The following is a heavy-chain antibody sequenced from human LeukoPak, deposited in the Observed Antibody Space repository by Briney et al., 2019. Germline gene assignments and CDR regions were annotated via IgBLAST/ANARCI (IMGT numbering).Heavy chain of an antibody. V-gene: IGHV3-23*01. D-gene: IGHD2-15*01. Sequence: PGGSLRLSCAASGFTFSSHGMNWVRQAPGKGLEWVSGISGSGGNTYYADSVKGRFTISRDNSKNTLYLQMNSLRADDTAVYYCARYYRLDYWGQGTLVTVSS. CDR3: ARYYRLDY. CDR2: ISGSGGNT. CDR1: GFTFSSHG. J-gene: IGHJ4*02.